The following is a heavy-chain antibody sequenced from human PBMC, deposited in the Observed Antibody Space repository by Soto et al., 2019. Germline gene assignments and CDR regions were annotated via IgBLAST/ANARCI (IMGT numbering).Heavy chain of an antibody. CDR3: ARGGQYSNSWYLCGTYYSYYDMDV. V-gene: IGHV1-2*04. J-gene: IGHJ6*02. CDR2: INPNSGGT. CDR1: GYTFTGYY. D-gene: IGHD6-13*01. Sequence: ASVKVSCKASGYTFTGYYMHWVRQAPGQGLEWMGWINPNSGGTNYAQKFQGWVTMTRDTSISTAYMELTRLRSDDTAVYYCARGGQYSNSWYLCGTYYSYYDMDVWGQGTTVTLSS.